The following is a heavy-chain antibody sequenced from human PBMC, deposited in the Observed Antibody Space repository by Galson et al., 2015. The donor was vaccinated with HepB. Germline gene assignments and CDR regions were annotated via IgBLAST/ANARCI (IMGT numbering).Heavy chain of an antibody. J-gene: IGHJ5*02. CDR1: GGSLTGYH. Sequence: SETLSLTCAVYGGSLTGYHWNWIRQPPGKGLEWLGEISQSGSTNYNPSLKSRVTMSVDMSKKQFSLKLSSVTAADTAVYYCARGRRYTSNLFARAGWFDPWGQGTLVTVSS. CDR3: ARGRRYTSNLFARAGWFDP. V-gene: IGHV4-34*01. D-gene: IGHD6-13*01. CDR2: ISQSGST.